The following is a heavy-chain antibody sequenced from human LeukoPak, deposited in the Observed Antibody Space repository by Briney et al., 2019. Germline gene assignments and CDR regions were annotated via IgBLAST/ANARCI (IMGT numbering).Heavy chain of an antibody. V-gene: IGHV1-69-2*01. CDR2: VDPEDGET. D-gene: IGHD1-26*01. J-gene: IGHJ4*02. CDR1: GYTFTDYY. CDR3: ATGGRQGDY. Sequence: ASVKVSCKASGYTFTDYYMHWVQQAPGKGLEWMGRVDPEDGETIYAEKFQGRVTITADTSTDTAYMELSSLRSEDTAVYYCATGGRQGDYWGQGTLVTVSS.